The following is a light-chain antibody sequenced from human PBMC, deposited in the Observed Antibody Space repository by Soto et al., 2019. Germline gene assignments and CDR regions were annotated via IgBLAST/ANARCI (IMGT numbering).Light chain of an antibody. CDR1: QNLLYSSNNKNY. V-gene: IGKV4-1*01. Sequence: DIVMTQSPDSLAVSLGERATINCKSSQNLLYSSNNKNYLAWYQQKPGPPPTLLMYWASTRDSGVPDRFSGSGSGTDFTLTISRLQAEHVAVYYCQQYYSTPRTLGHGTQVDIK. J-gene: IGKJ1*01. CDR3: QQYYSTPRT. CDR2: WAS.